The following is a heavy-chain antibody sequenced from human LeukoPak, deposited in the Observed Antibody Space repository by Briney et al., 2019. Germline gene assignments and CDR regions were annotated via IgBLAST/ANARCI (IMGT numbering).Heavy chain of an antibody. J-gene: IGHJ4*02. Sequence: ASVKVSCKASGYTFTSYGISWVRQAPGQGLEWMGWISAYNGNTNYARKFQGRVTMTTDTSTSTAYMELRSLRSDDTAVYYCAREERPIAVAANYFDYWGQGTLVTVSS. CDR1: GYTFTSYG. CDR3: AREERPIAVAANYFDY. V-gene: IGHV1-18*01. D-gene: IGHD6-19*01. CDR2: ISAYNGNT.